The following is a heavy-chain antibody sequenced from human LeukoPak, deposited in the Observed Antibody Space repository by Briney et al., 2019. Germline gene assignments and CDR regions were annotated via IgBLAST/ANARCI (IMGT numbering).Heavy chain of an antibody. CDR2: ISQDGSEK. CDR1: RFTFSRYW. V-gene: IGHV3-7*05. J-gene: IGHJ6*02. CDR3: TKHRTGPPYGLDV. Sequence: GGSLRLSCAASRFTFSRYWMTWVRQAPGQGLEWVASISQDGSEKRYSDSVKGRFTISRDNAKNSVFLQMNSLRAEDTAAYYCTKHRTGPPYGLDVWGQGTTVTVSS.